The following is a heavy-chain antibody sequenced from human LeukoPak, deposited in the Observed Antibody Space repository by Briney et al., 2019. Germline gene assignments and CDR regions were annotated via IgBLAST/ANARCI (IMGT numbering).Heavy chain of an antibody. V-gene: IGHV4-59*08. CDR1: GGSISSYY. D-gene: IGHD2-15*01. CDR3: ARGGTDFDY. Sequence: SETLSLTCTVSGGSISSYYWSWIRQAPGKGLEWIGHIYYSGSTNYNPSLASRVTISVDTSKNQFSLKLSSVTATDTALYYCARGGTDFDYWGQGTLVAVSS. CDR2: IYYSGST. J-gene: IGHJ4*02.